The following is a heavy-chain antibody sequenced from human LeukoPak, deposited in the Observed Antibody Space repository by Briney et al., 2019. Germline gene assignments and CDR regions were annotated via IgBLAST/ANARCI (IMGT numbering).Heavy chain of an antibody. V-gene: IGHV3-11*06. D-gene: IGHD3-22*01. CDR1: GFTFSDYY. CDR3: ARFDDYYDSSGYSL. Sequence: PGGSLRLSCAASGFTFSDYYMSWIRQAPGKGLEWVSYISSSSSYIYYADSVKGRFTISRDNAKNSLYLQMNSLRAEDTAVYYCARFDDYYDSSGYSLWGPGTLVTVSS. J-gene: IGHJ4*01. CDR2: ISSSSSYI.